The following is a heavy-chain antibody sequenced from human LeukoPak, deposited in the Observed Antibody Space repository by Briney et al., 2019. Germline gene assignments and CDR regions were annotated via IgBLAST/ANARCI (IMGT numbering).Heavy chain of an antibody. CDR3: ARGSTYDFWSGYWKSYYYGMDV. Sequence: GASVKVSCKASGYTFTGYYMHWVRQAPGQGLEWMGWINPNSGGTNYAQRFQGRVTMTRDTSISTAYMELSRLRSDDTAVYYCARGSTYDFWSGYWKSYYYGMDVWGQGTTVTVSS. CDR1: GYTFTGYY. J-gene: IGHJ6*02. V-gene: IGHV1-2*02. D-gene: IGHD3-3*01. CDR2: INPNSGGT.